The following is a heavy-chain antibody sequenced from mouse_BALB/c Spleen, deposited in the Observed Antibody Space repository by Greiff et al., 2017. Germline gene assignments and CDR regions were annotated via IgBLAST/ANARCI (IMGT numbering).Heavy chain of an antibody. D-gene: IGHD2-1*01. CDR1: GYTFTSYW. J-gene: IGHJ4*01. CDR3: ARNGNYDYAMDY. V-gene: IGHV1-7*01. Sequence: VQLQESGAELAKPGASVKMSCKASGYTFTSYWMHWVKQRPGQGLEWIGYINPSTGYTEYNQKFKDKATLTADKSSSTAYMQLSSLTSEDSAVYYCARNGNYDYAMDYWGQGTSVTVSS. CDR2: INPSTGYT.